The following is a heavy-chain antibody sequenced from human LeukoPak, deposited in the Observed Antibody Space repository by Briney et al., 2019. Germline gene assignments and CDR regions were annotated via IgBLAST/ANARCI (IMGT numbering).Heavy chain of an antibody. CDR2: IYYSGST. J-gene: IGHJ6*03. D-gene: IGHD2-8*02. V-gene: IGHV4-59*01. CDR3: ARGGVSMDV. Sequence: SQTLSLTCTVSGGSISSYYWSLIRQPPGKGLEWIGYIYYSGSTNYNPSLKSRVTISVDTSKNQFSLKLSSVTAADTAVYYCARGGVSMDVWGKGTTVTVSS. CDR1: GGSISSYY.